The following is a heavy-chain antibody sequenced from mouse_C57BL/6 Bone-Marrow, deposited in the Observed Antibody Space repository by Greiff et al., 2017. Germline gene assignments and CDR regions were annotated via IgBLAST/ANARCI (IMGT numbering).Heavy chain of an antibody. CDR2: IYPGSGST. J-gene: IGHJ2*01. CDR1: GYTFTSYW. CDR3: ARVYGSSFYFDY. Sequence: QVQLQQSGAELVKPGASVKMSCKASGYTFTSYWITWVKQRPGQGLEWIGDIYPGSGSTNYNEKFKSKATLTVDTSSSTAYMQLSSLTSEDSAVYYCARVYGSSFYFDYWGQGTTLTVSS. V-gene: IGHV1-55*01. D-gene: IGHD1-1*01.